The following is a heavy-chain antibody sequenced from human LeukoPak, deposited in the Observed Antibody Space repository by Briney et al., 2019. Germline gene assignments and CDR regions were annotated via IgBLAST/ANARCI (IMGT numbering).Heavy chain of an antibody. Sequence: GASVKVSCKASGYTFTSYAMHWVRQAPGQRLEWMGWINAGNGNTKYSQKFQGRVTITRDTSASTAYMELSSLRSEDTAVYYCARGMWVVRGVIRAPYYYYGMDVWGQGTTVTVSS. CDR3: ARGMWVVRGVIRAPYYYYGMDV. V-gene: IGHV1-3*01. CDR1: GYTFTSYA. CDR2: INAGNGNT. J-gene: IGHJ6*02. D-gene: IGHD3-10*01.